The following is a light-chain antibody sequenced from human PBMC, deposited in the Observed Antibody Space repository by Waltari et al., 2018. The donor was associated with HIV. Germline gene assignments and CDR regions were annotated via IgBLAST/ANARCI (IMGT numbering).Light chain of an antibody. CDR2: GAS. Sequence: DMQMTQSPSSLSASVGDRVTVTCRASQSIADHLNWFQQRPGKAPTLLIFGASSLHSGVPTRFSGSGSGTDFTLTIHSLQPEDFATYWCQQSYTSSYTFGQGTRLEIK. J-gene: IGKJ2*01. CDR3: QQSYTSSYT. V-gene: IGKV1-39*01. CDR1: QSIADH.